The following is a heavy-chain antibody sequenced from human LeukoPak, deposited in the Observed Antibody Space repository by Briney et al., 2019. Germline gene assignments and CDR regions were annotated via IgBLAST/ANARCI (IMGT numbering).Heavy chain of an antibody. Sequence: PGGSLRLSCAASGFTFSSYWMHWVRQAPGKGLVWVSRIDSDGGNTNYADSVKGRFTVSRDNAKNTLYLQMNSLRAEDTAVYYCAKTRPLDSSSWSHGDYWGQGTLVTVSS. D-gene: IGHD6-13*01. CDR2: IDSDGGNT. CDR3: AKTRPLDSSSWSHGDY. CDR1: GFTFSSYW. V-gene: IGHV3-74*01. J-gene: IGHJ4*02.